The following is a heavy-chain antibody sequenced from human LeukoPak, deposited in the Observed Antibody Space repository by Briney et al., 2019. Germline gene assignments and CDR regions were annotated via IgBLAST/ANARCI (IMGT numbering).Heavy chain of an antibody. J-gene: IGHJ3*02. V-gene: IGHV4-59*08. D-gene: IGHD1-14*01. CDR3: ARQPAGTAAFDI. CDR2: THNNGDS. CDR1: GASIDSYY. Sequence: PSETLSLTCTVSGASIDSYYWSWIRQPPGKGLEWIGYTHNNGDSNYNPSLKSRLTISVDTSKNGVSLVLTSVTAADTALYYCARQPAGTAAFDIWAQGTMVIVSA.